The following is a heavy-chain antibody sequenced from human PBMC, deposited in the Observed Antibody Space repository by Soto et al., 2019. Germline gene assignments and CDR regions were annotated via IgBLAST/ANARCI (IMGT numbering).Heavy chain of an antibody. J-gene: IGHJ6*02. V-gene: IGHV1-18*01. D-gene: IGHD2-21*01. Sequence: ASVKVSCKAYGYTFSTYGVSWVRQAPGQGLEWLGWINIYTVKTRYAVTFKGRITMTTDPSTSTAYMELRSLASDDTAVYYCARDLARVCGGGSCSSEETNSGMEVWDQETTVTVSS. CDR1: GYTFSTYG. CDR3: ARDLARVCGGGSCSSEETNSGMEV. CDR2: INIYTVKT.